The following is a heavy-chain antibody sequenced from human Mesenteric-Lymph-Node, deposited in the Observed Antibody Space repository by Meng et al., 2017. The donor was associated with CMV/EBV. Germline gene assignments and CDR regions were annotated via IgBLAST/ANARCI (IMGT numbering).Heavy chain of an antibody. CDR2: IDWDDDK. Sequence: SGPTLVKPTQTLTLTCTFSGFSLSTSGMRVSWIRQSPGKALEWLARIDWDDDKFYSTSLKTRLTISKDSSRHQVVLTMTNMDPLDTATYYCARMSYSGWSRYYFDYWGQGTLVTVSS. V-gene: IGHV2-70D*14. D-gene: IGHD6-19*01. CDR3: ARMSYSGWSRYYFDY. J-gene: IGHJ4*02. CDR1: GFSLSTSGMR.